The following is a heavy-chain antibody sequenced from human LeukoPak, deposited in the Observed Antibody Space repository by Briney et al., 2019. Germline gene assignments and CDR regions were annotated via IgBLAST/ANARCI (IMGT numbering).Heavy chain of an antibody. Sequence: SETLSLTRAVYGGSFSGYYWSWIRQPPGKGLEWIGEINHSGSTNYNPSLKSRVTISVDTSKNQFSLKLSSVTAADTAVYYCARGGRYSAYYYDSSGSNDYWGQGTLVTVSS. CDR1: GGSFSGYY. V-gene: IGHV4-34*01. CDR2: INHSGST. D-gene: IGHD3-22*01. J-gene: IGHJ4*02. CDR3: ARGGRYSAYYYDSSGSNDY.